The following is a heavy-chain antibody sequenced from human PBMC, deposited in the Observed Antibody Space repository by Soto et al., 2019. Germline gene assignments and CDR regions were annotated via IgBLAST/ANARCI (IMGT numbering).Heavy chain of an antibody. D-gene: IGHD3-3*01. V-gene: IGHV4-59*08. J-gene: IGHJ4*02. Sequence: SETLSLTCTVSGGSISSYYWSWIRQPPGKGLEWIGYIYYSGSTNYNPSLKSRVTISVDTSKNQFSLKLSSVTAADTAVYYCARHEGPGDYDFWSGYYDYWGQGTLVTVSS. CDR3: ARHEGPGDYDFWSGYYDY. CDR2: IYYSGST. CDR1: GGSISSYY.